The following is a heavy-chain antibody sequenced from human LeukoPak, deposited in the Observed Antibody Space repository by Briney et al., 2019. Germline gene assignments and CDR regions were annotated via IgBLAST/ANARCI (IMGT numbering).Heavy chain of an antibody. CDR3: VSDLCGGDDQ. CDR1: GFTFNSYW. J-gene: IGHJ5*02. Sequence: PGGSLRLSCAASGFTFNSYWMHWVRHAPGKGLVWVSRIDEDGKTIDYADSVKGRVTISGDNAKDTLYLQMSSVGDEDTAVYYCVSDLCGGDDQWGRGTLVTVSS. CDR2: IDEDGKTI. V-gene: IGHV3-74*01. D-gene: IGHD3-3*01.